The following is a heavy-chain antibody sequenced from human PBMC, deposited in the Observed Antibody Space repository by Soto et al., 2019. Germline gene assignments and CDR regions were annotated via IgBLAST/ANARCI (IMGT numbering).Heavy chain of an antibody. CDR1: GYTFFSSG. D-gene: IGHD3-16*02. CDR2: ISGDNAKT. J-gene: IGHJ4*02. Sequence: GASVKVSCKTSGYTFFSSGTTWVRQAPGQGLEWMGWISGDNAKTMYAQKIQGRVTMTTDTSTSTAYMELRSLRSDDTAVYYCARASYYDFVWGNYRPSYYSDYWGQGTLVTVSS. V-gene: IGHV1-18*01. CDR3: ARASYYDFVWGNYRPSYYSDY.